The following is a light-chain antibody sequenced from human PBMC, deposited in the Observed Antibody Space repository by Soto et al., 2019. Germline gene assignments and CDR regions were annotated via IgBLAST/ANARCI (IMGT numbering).Light chain of an antibody. J-gene: IGLJ2*01. CDR3: SSYTSTNTVV. CDR2: DVT. CDR1: NSDIGGYNF. Sequence: QSALTQPASVSGSPGQLITISCTGTNSDIGGYNFVSWYQQHPGKAPKLMFYDVTNRPSGVSNRFSGSKSGKTASLTISGLQAEDEAVYYCSSYTSTNTVVFGGGTKLTVL. V-gene: IGLV2-14*03.